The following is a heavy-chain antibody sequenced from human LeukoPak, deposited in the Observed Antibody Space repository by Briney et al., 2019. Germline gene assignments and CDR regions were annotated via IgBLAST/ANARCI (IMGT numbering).Heavy chain of an antibody. D-gene: IGHD2-15*01. Sequence: PSETLSLTCAVYGGSFSGYYWSWIRQPPGKGLEWIGEINHSGSTNYNPSLKSRVTISVDTSKNQFSLKLSSVTAADTAVYYCARDHRCSGGSCYYVGDYWGQGTLVTVSS. CDR3: ARDHRCSGGSCYYVGDY. V-gene: IGHV4-34*01. J-gene: IGHJ4*02. CDR1: GGSFSGYY. CDR2: INHSGST.